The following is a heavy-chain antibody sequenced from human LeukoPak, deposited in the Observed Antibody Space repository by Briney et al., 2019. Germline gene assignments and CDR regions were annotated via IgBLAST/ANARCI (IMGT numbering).Heavy chain of an antibody. CDR3: ARPYTIRGNWFDP. D-gene: IGHD3-10*01. V-gene: IGHV1-8*03. CDR1: GYTFTSYD. CDR2: MNPNSGNT. Sequence: ASVKVSCKASGYTFTSYDINWVRQATGQGLEWMGWMNPNSGNTGYAQKFQGRVTITRNTSISTAYMELSSLRSEDTAVYYCARPYTIRGNWFDPWGQGTLVTVPS. J-gene: IGHJ5*02.